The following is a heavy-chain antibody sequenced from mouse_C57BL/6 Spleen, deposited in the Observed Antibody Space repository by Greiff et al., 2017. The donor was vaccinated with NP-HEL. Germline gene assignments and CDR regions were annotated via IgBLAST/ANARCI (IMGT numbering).Heavy chain of an antibody. V-gene: IGHV1-52*01. CDR3: ARDGSSYVSAMDD. CDR2: IDPSDSET. Sequence: QVQLQQPGAELVRPGSSVKLSCKASGYTFTSYWMHWVKQRPIQGLEWIGNIDPSDSETHYNQKFKDKATLTVDKSSSTAYMQLSSLTSEDSAVYYCARDGSSYVSAMDDWGQGTSVTVSS. D-gene: IGHD1-1*01. J-gene: IGHJ4*01. CDR1: GYTFTSYW.